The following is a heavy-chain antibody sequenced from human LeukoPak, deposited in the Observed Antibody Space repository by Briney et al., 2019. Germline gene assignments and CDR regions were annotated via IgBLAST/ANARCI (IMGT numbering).Heavy chain of an antibody. V-gene: IGHV3-21*01. D-gene: IGHD3-10*01. Sequence: GGSLRLSYAASGFTFKTYTMHWVRQAPGMGLEWDSSISSSSSYIFYADSVKGRFTISRDNAKNSLYLQMSSLRAEDAAVYYCARERGYQYYYAMDVWGQGTTVTVSS. CDR1: GFTFKTYT. CDR3: ARERGYQYYYAMDV. CDR2: ISSSSSYI. J-gene: IGHJ6*02.